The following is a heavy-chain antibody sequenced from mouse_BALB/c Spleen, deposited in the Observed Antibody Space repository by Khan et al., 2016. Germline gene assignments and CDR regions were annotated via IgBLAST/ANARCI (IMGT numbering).Heavy chain of an antibody. CDR2: IFPSDSYT. D-gene: IGHD2-4*01. J-gene: IGHJ3*01. Sequence: QVQLQQPGAELVRPGASVKLSYKASCYTFTSYWLNWMKPRHGPCLESIGNIFPSDSYTNYNQKFKDKATLTVDKSSSTAYMQLSSPTSEDSAIYYCTRGESTMIRGFAYWGQGTLVTVSA. CDR3: TRGESTMIRGFAY. V-gene: IGHV1-69*02. CDR1: CYTFTSYW.